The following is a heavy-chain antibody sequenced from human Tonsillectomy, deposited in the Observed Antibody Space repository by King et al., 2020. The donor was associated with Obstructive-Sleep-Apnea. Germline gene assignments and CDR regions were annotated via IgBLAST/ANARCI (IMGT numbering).Heavy chain of an antibody. J-gene: IGHJ4*02. V-gene: IGHV1-2*02. D-gene: IGHD3-10*01. Sequence: QLVQSGAEVKKPGASVKVSCKASGYTFTDYYVHWVRQAPGQGLEWMVGINPNSGGTNYAQKFQGRVTMTRYTSISTAYMELSRLRSDDTAVYYCARVEWFGELSYYWGQGTLVTVSS. CDR1: GYTFTDYY. CDR3: ARVEWFGELSYY. CDR2: INPNSGGT.